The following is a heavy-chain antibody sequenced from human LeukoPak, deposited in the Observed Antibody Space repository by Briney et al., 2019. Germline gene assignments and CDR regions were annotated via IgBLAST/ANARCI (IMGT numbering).Heavy chain of an antibody. Sequence: GGSLRLSCAASGFTVSSNYMSWVRQAPGKGLEWVSVIYSGGSTYYADSVKGRFTISRDNSKNTLYLQMNSLRAEDTAVYYCARGGYGDYAAFDYWGQGTLVTVSS. V-gene: IGHV3-66*01. D-gene: IGHD4-17*01. CDR1: GFTVSSNY. CDR3: ARGGYGDYAAFDY. CDR2: IYSGGST. J-gene: IGHJ4*02.